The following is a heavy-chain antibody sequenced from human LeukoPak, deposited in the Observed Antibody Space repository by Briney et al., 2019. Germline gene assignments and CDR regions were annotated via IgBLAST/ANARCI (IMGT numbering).Heavy chain of an antibody. CDR2: GDYSGGT. J-gene: IGHJ4*02. CDR1: GDSFTSVTDY. V-gene: IGHV4-39*07. Sequence: KTSETLSLTCTVSGDSFTSVTDYWAWIRQPPGKGLEWIASGDYSGGTYYNPSLESRVAISADMSKNQISLKLTSVTGADTAVYYCARNDILTGYCFDYWGQGTLVTVSS. CDR3: ARNDILTGYCFDY. D-gene: IGHD3-9*01.